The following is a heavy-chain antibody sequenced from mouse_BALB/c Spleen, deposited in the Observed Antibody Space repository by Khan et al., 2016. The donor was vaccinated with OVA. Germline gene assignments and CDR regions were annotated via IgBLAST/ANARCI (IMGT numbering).Heavy chain of an antibody. CDR2: ISSDGDYT. V-gene: IGHV5-6*01. J-gene: IGHJ3*01. Sequence: EVQLVESGGDLVKSGGSLKLSCAASGFTFSPYSMSWVRQTPDKRLEWVATISSDGDYTYYPASVKGRFNISRDTAKNTLYLQMSSLKSEDTAIYYCATHLTGSFAYWGQGTLVTVSA. CDR3: ATHLTGSFAY. CDR1: GFTFSPYS. D-gene: IGHD4-1*01.